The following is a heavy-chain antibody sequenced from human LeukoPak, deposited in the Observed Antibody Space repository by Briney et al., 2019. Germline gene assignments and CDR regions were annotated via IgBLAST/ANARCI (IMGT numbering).Heavy chain of an antibody. CDR1: GGSFSGYY. Sequence: SETLSLTCAVYGGSFSGYYWSWIRQPPGKGLEWIGEINHSGSTNYNPSLKSRVTISVDTSKNQFSLKLSSVTAADTAVYYCARVVATGTENNWFDPWGQGTLVTVSS. J-gene: IGHJ5*02. CDR3: ARVVATGTENNWFDP. V-gene: IGHV4-34*01. CDR2: INHSGST. D-gene: IGHD3-9*01.